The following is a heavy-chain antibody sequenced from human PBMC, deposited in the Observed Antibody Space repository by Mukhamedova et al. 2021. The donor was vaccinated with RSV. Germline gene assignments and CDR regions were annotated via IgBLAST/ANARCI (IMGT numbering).Heavy chain of an antibody. V-gene: IGHV1-24*01. Sequence: MGGFDPEDGETIYAQKFQGRVTMTEDTSTDTAYMELSSLRSEDTAVYYCATSHHLDRWSVAGTGVGSLDYCGQGTLVTVSS. D-gene: IGHD6-19*01. CDR3: ATSHHLDRWSVAGTGVGSLDY. CDR2: FDPEDGET. J-gene: IGHJ4*02.